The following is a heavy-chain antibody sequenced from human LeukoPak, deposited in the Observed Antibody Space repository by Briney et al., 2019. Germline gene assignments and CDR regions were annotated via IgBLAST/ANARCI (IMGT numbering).Heavy chain of an antibody. Sequence: ASVKVSCKAPGNILNTFYMHWMRQAPGQGLEWVGVIDPFSQATHYAQKFQGRVTITRNTSISTAYMELSSLRSGDTAVYYCARGNLDTAMVLLYYYYYMDVWGKGTTVTVSS. D-gene: IGHD5-18*01. V-gene: IGHV1-46*02. CDR3: ARGNLDTAMVLLYYYYYMDV. CDR2: IDPFSQAT. CDR1: GNILNTFY. J-gene: IGHJ6*03.